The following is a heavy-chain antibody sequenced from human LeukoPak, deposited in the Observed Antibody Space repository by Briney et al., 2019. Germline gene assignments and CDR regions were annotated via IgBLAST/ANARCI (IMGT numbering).Heavy chain of an antibody. CDR1: GFTFSSYA. V-gene: IGHV3-30*04. CDR3: ARGSRRGGIAAAGNWFDP. Sequence: GGSLRLSCVASGFTFSSYAMHWVRQAPGKGLEWVAVISHDGSNKYYADSVKGRFTISRDNSKNTLYLQMNSLRAEDTAVYYCARGSRRGGIAAAGNWFDPWGQGTLVTVSS. CDR2: ISHDGSNK. J-gene: IGHJ5*02. D-gene: IGHD6-13*01.